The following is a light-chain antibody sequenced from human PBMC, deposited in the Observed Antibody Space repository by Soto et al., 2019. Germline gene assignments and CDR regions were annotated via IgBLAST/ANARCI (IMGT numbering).Light chain of an antibody. J-gene: IGKJ2*01. CDR3: QQYNNLPYT. V-gene: IGKV3-15*01. CDR1: QSVSSN. Sequence: EIVMTQSPATLSVSPGERATLSCRASQSVSSNLAWYQQKPGQAPRLLIYGASTRATGITARFSGSRCGTEFSLTISSLLSEDFAVYYCQQYNNLPYTLGQGTKLEIK. CDR2: GAS.